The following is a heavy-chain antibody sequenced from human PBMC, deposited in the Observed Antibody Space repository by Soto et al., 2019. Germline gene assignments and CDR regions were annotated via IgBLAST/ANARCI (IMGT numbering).Heavy chain of an antibody. CDR2: IYHGGST. J-gene: IGHJ6*02. V-gene: IGHV4-4*02. Sequence: SETLSLTCAVSGGSISSANWWTWVRQPPGKGLEWIGEIYHGGSTSYNPSLKSRVTLSLDKFKNHFSLNLTSVTAADTAVYYCARLSFSYGVDVWGQGTTVTSP. CDR3: ARLSFSYGVDV. CDR1: GGSISSANW.